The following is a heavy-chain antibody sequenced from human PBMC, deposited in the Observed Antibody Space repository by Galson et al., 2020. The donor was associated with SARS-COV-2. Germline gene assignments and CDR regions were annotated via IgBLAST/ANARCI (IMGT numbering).Heavy chain of an antibody. CDR3: ARGSFPYCSGGSCYYSLDY. D-gene: IGHD2-15*01. Sequence: SVKVSCKASGYTFTSYDINWVRQATGQGLEWMGWMNPNSANTGYAQKFQGRVTMTRNTSITTAYMELSSLRSEDTAVYYCARGSFPYCSGGSCYYSLDYWGQGTLVTVSS. J-gene: IGHJ4*02. V-gene: IGHV1-8*01. CDR2: MNPNSANT. CDR1: GYTFTSYD.